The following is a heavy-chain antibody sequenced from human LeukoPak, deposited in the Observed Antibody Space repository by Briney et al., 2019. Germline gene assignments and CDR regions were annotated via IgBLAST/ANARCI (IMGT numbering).Heavy chain of an antibody. Sequence: GGSLRLSCTASGFSFNNYDIHWVRQAPGMGLEWVSFIQNDGSNKFYSDSVKGRFTISRDNAKNSLFLQMNSLRAEDTAVYYCARPRGGNSFDYWGQGTLVTVSS. CDR3: ARPRGGNSFDY. J-gene: IGHJ4*02. CDR2: IQNDGSNK. V-gene: IGHV3-30*12. D-gene: IGHD3-16*01. CDR1: GFSFNNYD.